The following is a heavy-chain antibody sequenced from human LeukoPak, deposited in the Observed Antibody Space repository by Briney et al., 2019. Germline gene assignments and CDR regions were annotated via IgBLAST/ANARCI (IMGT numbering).Heavy chain of an antibody. CDR3: ARDGEILRYFDWLLGYYFDY. CDR2: VNPSGGST. V-gene: IGHV1-46*01. D-gene: IGHD3-9*01. J-gene: IGHJ4*02. Sequence: ASVKVSCKASGYTFTSYYIHWVRQAPGQGLEWMAIVNPSGGSTSYAQKFQGRVTMTRDTSTSTVYMGLRSLRSDDTAVYYCARDGEILRYFDWLLGYYFDYWGQGTLVTVSS. CDR1: GYTFTSYY.